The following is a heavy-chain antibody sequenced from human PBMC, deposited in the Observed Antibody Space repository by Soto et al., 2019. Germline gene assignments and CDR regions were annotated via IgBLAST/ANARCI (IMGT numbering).Heavy chain of an antibody. CDR2: INPNSGAT. CDR3: ARAGNEFCNDGSCPEYHGMHA. Sequence: QVQLVQSGAEVQRPGASVKVSCKASGYTFTGHYIHWVRQAPGQGPEWMGWINPNSGATKFVQKFQGWVTLTRDTSLSTAYVALTGLTAGDTAVCFCARAGNEFCNDGSCPEYHGMHAWGQGTTYVVSS. J-gene: IGHJ6*02. CDR1: GYTFTGHY. V-gene: IGHV1-2*04. D-gene: IGHD3-16*01.